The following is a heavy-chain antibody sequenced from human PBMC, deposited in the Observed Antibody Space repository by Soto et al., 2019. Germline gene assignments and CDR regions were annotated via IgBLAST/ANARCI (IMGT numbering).Heavy chain of an antibody. Sequence: PGGSLRLSCAASGFTFTNYWMHWVRQAPGRGLVWVSRINSDGSSRFYADSVKGRFTISRDNAENTVYLQMNSLRAEDTAVYYCARGVRNYYGMYVWGQGTTVTVS. CDR1: GFTFTNYW. CDR2: INSDGSSR. J-gene: IGHJ6*02. V-gene: IGHV3-74*01. CDR3: ARGVRNYYGMYV.